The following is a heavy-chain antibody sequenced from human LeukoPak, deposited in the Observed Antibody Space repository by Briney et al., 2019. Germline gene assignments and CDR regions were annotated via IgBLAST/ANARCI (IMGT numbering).Heavy chain of an antibody. D-gene: IGHD2-15*01. CDR1: GFGFNTYW. CDR2: INGDGTST. V-gene: IGHV3-74*01. CDR3: ARDKVYSADY. J-gene: IGHJ4*02. Sequence: GRSLRLSCAASGFGFNTYWMHWVRQAPGKGLVWVSRINGDGTSTTYADSVKGRFTISRDNAQNTLYLQMNSLRAEDTAVYYCARDKVYSADYWGQGTLVTVSS.